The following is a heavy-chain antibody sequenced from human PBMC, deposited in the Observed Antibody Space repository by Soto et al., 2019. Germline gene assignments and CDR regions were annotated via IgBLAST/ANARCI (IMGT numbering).Heavy chain of an antibody. CDR3: AGDRSGSRRYWFDP. CDR2: IYYSGST. Sequence: SETLSLTCTVSGGSISSGGYYWSWIRQHPGKGLEWIGYIYYSGSTYYNPSLKSRVTISVDTSKNQFSLKLSSVTAADTAVYYCAGDRSGSRRYWFDPWGRGTLVPVSS. D-gene: IGHD6-13*01. CDR1: GGSISSGGYY. J-gene: IGHJ5*02. V-gene: IGHV4-31*03.